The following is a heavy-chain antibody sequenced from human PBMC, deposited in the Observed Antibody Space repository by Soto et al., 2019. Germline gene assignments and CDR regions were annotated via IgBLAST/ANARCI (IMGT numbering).Heavy chain of an antibody. CDR3: ALKVVTYYDN. CDR1: GYSFTSTY. V-gene: IGHV1-46*01. Sequence: QVQLVQSGAEVKKPGASVRISCRASGYSFTSTYVHWVRQAPGQGPEWMGIINPAGGTTYYAQKFQCRLTITSDTSTDTVFMALNDLTSEDTAVYFCALKVVTYYDNWGQGTLLTVSS. D-gene: IGHD2-21*02. J-gene: IGHJ4*02. CDR2: INPAGGTT.